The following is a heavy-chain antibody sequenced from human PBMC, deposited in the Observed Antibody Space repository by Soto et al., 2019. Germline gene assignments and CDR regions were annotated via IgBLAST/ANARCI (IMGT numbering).Heavy chain of an antibody. CDR2: IVVGSGNT. D-gene: IGHD5-18*01. CDR3: AREQYSYGSYYYYGMDV. J-gene: IGHJ6*02. Sequence: ASVKVSCKASGFTFTSSAVQWVRQARGQRLEWIGWIVVGSGNTNYAQKFQERVTITRDMSTSTAYMELSSLRSEDTAVYYCAREQYSYGSYYYYGMDVWGQGTTVTVSS. V-gene: IGHV1-58*01. CDR1: GFTFTSSA.